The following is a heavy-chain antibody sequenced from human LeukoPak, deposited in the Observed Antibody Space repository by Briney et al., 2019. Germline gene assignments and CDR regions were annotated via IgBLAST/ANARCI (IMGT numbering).Heavy chain of an antibody. D-gene: IGHD6-13*01. CDR3: ARGQGDSSSWYVSYYYYYMDV. V-gene: IGHV4-38-2*02. CDR2: IYHSGST. J-gene: IGHJ6*03. CDR1: GYSISSGYY. Sequence: SETLSLTCTVSGYSISSGYYWGWIRQPPGKGLEWIGSIYHSGSTYYNPSLKSRVTISVDTSKNQFSLKLSSVTAADTAVYYCARGQGDSSSWYVSYYYYYMDVWGKGTTVTVSS.